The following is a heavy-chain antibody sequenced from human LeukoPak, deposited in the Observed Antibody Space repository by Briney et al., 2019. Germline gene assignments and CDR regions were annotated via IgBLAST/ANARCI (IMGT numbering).Heavy chain of an antibody. Sequence: KSSETPSLTCTVSAGSISSYYWSWIRQPPGKGLEWIGYIYSSGSTNYNPSLKSRVTISVDTSKNQFSLKLSSVTAADTAVHYCARVDEGGYYYYGMDVWGQGTTVTVSS. V-gene: IGHV4-59*01. D-gene: IGHD3-16*01. CDR2: IYSSGST. J-gene: IGHJ6*02. CDR3: ARVDEGGYYYYGMDV. CDR1: AGSISSYY.